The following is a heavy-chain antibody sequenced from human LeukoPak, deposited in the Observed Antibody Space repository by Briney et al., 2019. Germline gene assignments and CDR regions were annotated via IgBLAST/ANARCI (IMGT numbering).Heavy chain of an antibody. J-gene: IGHJ4*02. CDR3: AKRPYCSGAVCYHIDY. Sequence: GGSLRLSCAASGFTFSSYAMGWVRQAPGKGMEWVSTISGSGGSTYYADSVKGRFTISRDNSKNTVYLQLNSLRAEDTAVYYCAKRPYCSGAVCYHIDYWGQGTLVTVSS. D-gene: IGHD2-15*01. CDR2: ISGSGGST. V-gene: IGHV3-23*01. CDR1: GFTFSSYA.